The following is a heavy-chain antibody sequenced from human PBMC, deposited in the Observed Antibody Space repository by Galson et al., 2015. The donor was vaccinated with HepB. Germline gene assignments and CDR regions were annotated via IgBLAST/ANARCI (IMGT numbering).Heavy chain of an antibody. D-gene: IGHD3-16*01. V-gene: IGHV3-23*01. Sequence: SLRLSCAASGFTFSSHGMSWVRQAPGKGLEWVSAVGGSGATTHYAYSVKGRFTISRDNSKNTLHLQMNRLRDEDTAVYYCARVPQGEGITIYYFDVWGLGTLVTVSS. CDR1: GFTFSSHG. CDR2: VGGSGATT. CDR3: ARVPQGEGITIYYFDV. J-gene: IGHJ4*02.